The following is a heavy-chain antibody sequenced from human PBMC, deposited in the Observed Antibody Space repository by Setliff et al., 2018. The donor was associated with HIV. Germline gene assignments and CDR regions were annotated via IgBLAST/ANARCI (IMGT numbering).Heavy chain of an antibody. CDR3: ARVGASGVPSTMDYYYYMDV. CDR2: SPYT. J-gene: IGHJ6*03. Sequence: SETLSLTCNVSGGSISGYYWSWIRQPAGKGLEWIGRSPYTTYNPSLKSRVTMSLDTSRNQITLTLKSVTAADTAVYYCARVGASGVPSTMDYYYYMDVWGKGTTVTVSS. V-gene: IGHV4-4*07. CDR1: GGSISGYY. D-gene: IGHD3-10*01.